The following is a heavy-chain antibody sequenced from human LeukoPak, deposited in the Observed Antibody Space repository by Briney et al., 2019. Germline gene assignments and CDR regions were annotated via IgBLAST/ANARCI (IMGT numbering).Heavy chain of an antibody. V-gene: IGHV3-48*02. CDR2: INSRSSTI. J-gene: IGHJ3*02. CDR3: AREPHRDDEAFDI. Sequence: GGSLSLSCAASGFTFSSYSMIGPRQARGRALEGVSYINSRSSTIYYADSVKGRFTVSRDNAKNSLYLQMNSLRDEDTAVYYCAREPHRDDEAFDIWGQGTMVTVSS. CDR1: GFTFSSYS. D-gene: IGHD2-21*01.